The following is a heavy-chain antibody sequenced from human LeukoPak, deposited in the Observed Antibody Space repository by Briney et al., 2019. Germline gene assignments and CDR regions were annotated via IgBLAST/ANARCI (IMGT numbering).Heavy chain of an antibody. Sequence: ASVKVSCKASGYTFTSYDINWVRQATGQGLEWMGWMNPNSGNTGYAQKFQGRVTMTRDTSTSTVYMELSSLRSEDTAVYYCAREHYDFWSGYDVWGKGTTVTVSS. D-gene: IGHD3-3*01. V-gene: IGHV1-8*02. J-gene: IGHJ6*04. CDR1: GYTFTSYD. CDR2: MNPNSGNT. CDR3: AREHYDFWSGYDV.